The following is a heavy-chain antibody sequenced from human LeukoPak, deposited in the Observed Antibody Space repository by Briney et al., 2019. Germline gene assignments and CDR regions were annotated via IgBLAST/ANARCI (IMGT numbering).Heavy chain of an antibody. V-gene: IGHV1-2*02. CDR3: TRALGSDY. CDR1: GYTFTDYY. CDR2: INPNSGGT. D-gene: IGHD1-26*01. Sequence: ASVKVSCKDSGYTFTDYYMNRVRQAPGQGLEWMGWINPNSGGTNYAQKFQGRVTMTRDTSITTAYMELSSLRSDDTAMYYCTRALGSDYWGQGTLVTVSS. J-gene: IGHJ4*02.